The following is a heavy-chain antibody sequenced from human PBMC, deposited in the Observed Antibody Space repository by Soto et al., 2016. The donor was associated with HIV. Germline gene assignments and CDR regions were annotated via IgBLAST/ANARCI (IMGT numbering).Heavy chain of an antibody. V-gene: IGHV3-53*02. CDR1: GFTISFNY. CDR2: IYSGGST. CDR3: ARGPYSSSWYGMDV. Sequence: EVPLVETGGGLVQPGGSLRLSCAASGFTISFNYMSWVRQAPGKGLEWVSVIYSGGSTYYADSVKGRFTISRDNSKNTLYLQMNSLRAEDTAVYYCARGPYSSSWYGMDVWGQGTTVTVSS. J-gene: IGHJ6*02. D-gene: IGHD6-13*01.